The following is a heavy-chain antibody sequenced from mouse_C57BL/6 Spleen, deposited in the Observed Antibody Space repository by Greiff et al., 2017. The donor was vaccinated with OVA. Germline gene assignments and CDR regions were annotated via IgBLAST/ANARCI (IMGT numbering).Heavy chain of an antibody. Sequence: QVQLQQSGAELVKPGASVQISCKASGYAFSSYWMNWVKQRPGKGLEWIGQIYPGDGDTNYNGKFKGKATLTADKSSSTAYMQLSSLTSEDSAVYFCARRDSSGPWFAYWGQGTLVTVSA. J-gene: IGHJ3*01. CDR3: ARRDSSGPWFAY. D-gene: IGHD3-2*02. V-gene: IGHV1-80*01. CDR1: GYAFSSYW. CDR2: IYPGDGDT.